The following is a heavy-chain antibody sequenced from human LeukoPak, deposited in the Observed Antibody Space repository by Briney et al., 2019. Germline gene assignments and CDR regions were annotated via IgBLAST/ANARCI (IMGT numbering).Heavy chain of an antibody. D-gene: IGHD6-19*01. CDR3: ARYSSGWYLGY. Sequence: GGSLRLSCAASGFTVSSNYMSWVRQAPGKGLEWVSSISSSSSYIYYADSVKGRFTISRDNAKNSLYLQMNSLRAEDTAVYYCARYSSGWYLGYWGQGTLVTVSS. V-gene: IGHV3-21*01. J-gene: IGHJ4*02. CDR2: ISSSSSYI. CDR1: GFTVSSNY.